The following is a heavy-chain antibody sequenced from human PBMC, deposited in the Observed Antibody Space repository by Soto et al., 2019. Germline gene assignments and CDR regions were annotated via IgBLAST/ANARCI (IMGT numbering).Heavy chain of an antibody. CDR3: AKDLEMATMTLNAFDI. V-gene: IGHV3-30-3*01. J-gene: IGHJ3*02. Sequence: HPGGSLRLSCAASGFTFINYAMHWVRQAPGKGLEWVAVISYDGSNKYYADSVKGRFTISRDNSKNTLYLQMNSLRAEDTAVYYCAKDLEMATMTLNAFDIWGQGTMVTVSS. CDR1: GFTFINYA. CDR2: ISYDGSNK. D-gene: IGHD5-12*01.